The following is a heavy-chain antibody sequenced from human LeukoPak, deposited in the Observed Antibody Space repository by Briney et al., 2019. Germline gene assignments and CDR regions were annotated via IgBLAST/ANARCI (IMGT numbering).Heavy chain of an antibody. CDR2: IRNKANSYTT. Sequence: PGGSLRLSCAASGFTFGGHYMDWVRQAPGKGLEWVGRIRNKANSYTTEYAASVKGRFTISRDDSKNSLHLQMNSLKTEDTAVYYCARVRYYLDYWGQGTLVTVSS. V-gene: IGHV3-72*01. CDR1: GFTFGGHY. D-gene: IGHD3-9*01. CDR3: ARVRYYLDY. J-gene: IGHJ4*02.